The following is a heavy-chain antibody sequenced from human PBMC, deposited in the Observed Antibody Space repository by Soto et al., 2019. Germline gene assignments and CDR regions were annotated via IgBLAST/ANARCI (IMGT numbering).Heavy chain of an antibody. J-gene: IGHJ5*02. CDR2: IYHSGST. CDR3: ARDQLEGNWFDP. CDR1: GGSIRSGGYP. V-gene: IGHV4-30-2*01. Sequence: QLQLQESGSGLVRPSQTLSLTCPVSGGSIRSGGYPWKWLRQPPGKGLEWIGYIYHSGSTLYNPSLKSRVTISVDKSKNQFSLKLTSVTAADTAVYYCARDQLEGNWFDPWGQGTLVTVSS. D-gene: IGHD1-1*01.